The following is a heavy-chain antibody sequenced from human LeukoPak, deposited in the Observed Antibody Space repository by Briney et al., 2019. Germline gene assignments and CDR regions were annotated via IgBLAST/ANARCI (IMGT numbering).Heavy chain of an antibody. J-gene: IGHJ4*02. D-gene: IGHD2-8*01. V-gene: IGHV1-2*02. CDR1: GYTSTGYY. Sequence: ASVKVSCKASGYTSTGYYMHWVRQAPGQGLEWMGWINPNSGGTNYAQKFQGRVTMTRDTSISTAYMELSRLRSDDTAVYYCARFCTNGVCPTDYWGQGTLVTVSS. CDR2: INPNSGGT. CDR3: ARFCTNGVCPTDY.